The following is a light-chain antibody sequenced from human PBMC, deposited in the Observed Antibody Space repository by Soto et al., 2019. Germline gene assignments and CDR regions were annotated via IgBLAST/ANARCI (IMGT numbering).Light chain of an antibody. CDR1: QSVSSSF. V-gene: IGKV3-20*01. Sequence: EIVLTQSPGTLSLSPGERATLSCRASQSVSSSFLAWYQQKPGQAPRLLIYGASSRATGIPDRFSGSGSGTDFTLTISRLEPEDFATYYCQHYDNLPPFTFGPGTKVDIK. CDR2: GAS. CDR3: QHYDNLPPFT. J-gene: IGKJ3*01.